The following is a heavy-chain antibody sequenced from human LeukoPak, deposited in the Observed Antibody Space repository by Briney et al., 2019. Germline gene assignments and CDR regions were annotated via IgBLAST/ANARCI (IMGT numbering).Heavy chain of an antibody. CDR2: IYYSGST. CDR3: ARNRHIVVVTAIDY. V-gene: IGHV4-39*07. Sequence: SETLSLTCTVAGGSISSSSYYWGWIRQPPGKGLEWSGSIYYSGSTYYIPSLKSRVTISVDTYKNQFSLKLSSVTAADTAVYYCARNRHIVVVTAIDYWGQGTLVTVSS. J-gene: IGHJ4*02. D-gene: IGHD2-21*02. CDR1: GGSISSSSYY.